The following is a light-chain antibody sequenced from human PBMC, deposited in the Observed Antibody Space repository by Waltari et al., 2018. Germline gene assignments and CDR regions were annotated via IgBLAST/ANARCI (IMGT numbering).Light chain of an antibody. CDR1: QSLLHSNGYTY. Sequence: DIVMTQTPLSLPVTPGEPASISCRSSQSLLHSNGYTYLFWYLQKPGQSPQLLIYLGSNGACGVPDRFSGSGSGTDFTLKISRVEAEDVGIYYFLQDIQLPFTFGPGTKLDIK. CDR3: LQDIQLPFT. V-gene: IGKV2-28*01. CDR2: LGS. J-gene: IGKJ3*01.